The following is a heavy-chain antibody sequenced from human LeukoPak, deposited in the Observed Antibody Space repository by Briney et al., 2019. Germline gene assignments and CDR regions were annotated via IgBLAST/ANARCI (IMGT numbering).Heavy chain of an antibody. V-gene: IGHV3-21*01. D-gene: IGHD2-15*01. CDR1: VFTFSSYS. Sequence: GGSLRLSCAASVFTFSSYSMNWVRQAPGTGLEWVSSITSSGSYIYYADSVKGRFTISRDNAKNSLFLQMNSLRAEDTAVYYCARDPICSGGSCYLSSFYFDYWGQGTLVTVSS. CDR2: ITSSGSYI. J-gene: IGHJ4*02. CDR3: ARDPICSGGSCYLSSFYFDY.